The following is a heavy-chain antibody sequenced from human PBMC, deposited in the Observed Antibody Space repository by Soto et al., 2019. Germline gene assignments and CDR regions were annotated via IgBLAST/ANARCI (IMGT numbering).Heavy chain of an antibody. V-gene: IGHV4-59*01. CDR1: VESISIYY. D-gene: IGHD2-15*01. CDR2: MYYSGST. CDR3: ARDAGGPADY. J-gene: IGHJ4*02. Sequence: SETLSLTCTVSVESISIYYWSWIRQPPGKGLEWIGYMYYSGSTNYNPSLKSRVTISVDASKNQFSLKLSSVTAADTAVYYCARDAGGPADYWGQGTLVTVSS.